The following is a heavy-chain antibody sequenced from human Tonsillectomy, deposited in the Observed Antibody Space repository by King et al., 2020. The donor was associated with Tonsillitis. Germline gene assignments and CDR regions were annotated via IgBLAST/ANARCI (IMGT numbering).Heavy chain of an antibody. CDR1: GYTFTNYW. J-gene: IGHJ4*02. D-gene: IGHD6-19*01. CDR3: ARRRPVEVAGDPAGDY. V-gene: IGHV5-51*01. Sequence: QLVQSGAEVKKPGESLKISCKGSGYTFTNYWIGWVRQVPGKGLEWMGIIYPADSDTRYSPSFQGQVTISADKSISTAYLQWRSLKASDTAMYYCARRRPVEVAGDPAGDYWGQGTLVTVSS. CDR2: IYPADSDT.